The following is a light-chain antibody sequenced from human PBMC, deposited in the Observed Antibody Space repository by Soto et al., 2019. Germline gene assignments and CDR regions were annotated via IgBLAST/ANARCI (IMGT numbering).Light chain of an antibody. Sequence: SYELTQPPSVSVAPGQTARITCGGNNIGRKTVHWYQQRSGQAPVLVVYDDSDRPSGIPERFSGSNSGNTATLTISRVEAGDEADYSCQVWDSSFDHPVFGGGTKVTVL. CDR2: DDS. CDR1: NIGRKT. J-gene: IGLJ3*02. CDR3: QVWDSSFDHPV. V-gene: IGLV3-21*02.